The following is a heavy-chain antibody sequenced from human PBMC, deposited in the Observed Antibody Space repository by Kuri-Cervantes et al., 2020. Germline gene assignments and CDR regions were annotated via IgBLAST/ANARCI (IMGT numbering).Heavy chain of an antibody. V-gene: IGHV3-30*18. CDR2: ISYDGSNK. Sequence: GESLKISCAASGFTFSYAWMNWVRQAPGKGLEWVAVISYDGSNKYYADSVKGRFTISRDNSKNSLYLQMNSLRAEDTALYYCAKGSSGWSFDAFDIWGQGTMVTVSS. CDR1: GFTFSYAW. CDR3: AKGSSGWSFDAFDI. D-gene: IGHD6-19*01. J-gene: IGHJ3*02.